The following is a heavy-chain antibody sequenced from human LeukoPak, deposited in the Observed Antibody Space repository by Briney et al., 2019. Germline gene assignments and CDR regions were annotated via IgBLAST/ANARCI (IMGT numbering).Heavy chain of an antibody. CDR2: ISYDGSNK. V-gene: IGHV3-30*01. CDR3: ARRAAEWHYFDY. CDR1: GFTFSSYA. D-gene: IGHD3-3*01. J-gene: IGHJ4*02. Sequence: GGSLRLSCAASGFTFSSYAMHWVRQAPGKGLEWVAVISYDGSNKYYADSVKGRFTISRDNSKNTLYLQMNSLRAEDTAVYYCARRAAEWHYFDYWGQGTLVTVSS.